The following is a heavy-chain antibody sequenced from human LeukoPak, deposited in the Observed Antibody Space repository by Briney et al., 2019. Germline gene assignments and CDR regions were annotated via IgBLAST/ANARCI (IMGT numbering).Heavy chain of an antibody. CDR3: AKDDIASVAAGDY. V-gene: IGHV3-30*18. CDR1: GFTLHSYG. D-gene: IGHD3-9*01. Sequence: PGGSQRLPHAASGFTLHSYGKLWVRQAPAKGLEWVAVISYDGSNKYYAESVKRRFTISRDNSKNTLHLQMNSRRAEDTAVYYCAKDDIASVAAGDYWVEGTLVGVCS. J-gene: IGHJ4*02. CDR2: ISYDGSNK.